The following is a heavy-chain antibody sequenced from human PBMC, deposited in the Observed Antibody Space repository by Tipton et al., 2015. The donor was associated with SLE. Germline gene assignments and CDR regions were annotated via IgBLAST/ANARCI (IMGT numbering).Heavy chain of an antibody. V-gene: IGHV1-46*01. CDR3: ARATIQGASFDY. CDR1: GYTFTSYY. J-gene: IGHJ4*02. D-gene: IGHD5-12*01. CDR2: INPSGGST. Sequence: QSGAEVKKPGSSVKVSCKASGYTFTSYYMHWVRQAPGQGLEWMGIINPSGGSTSYAQKFQGRVTMTRDTSTSTVYMELSSLRSEDTAVYYCARATIQGASFDYWGQGTLVTVSS.